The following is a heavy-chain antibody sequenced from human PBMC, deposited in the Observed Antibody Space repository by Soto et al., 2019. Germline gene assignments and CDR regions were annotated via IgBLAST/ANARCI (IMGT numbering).Heavy chain of an antibody. CDR1: GYTFTGYY. V-gene: IGHV1-2*02. D-gene: IGHD1-26*01. CDR3: ARERYYSGSYGS. CDR2: INPNSGGT. J-gene: IGHJ4*02. Sequence: ASVKVSCKASGYTFTGYYMHWVRQAPGQGLEWMGWINPNSGGTNYAQKFQGRVTMTRDTSISTAYMELSRLRSDDTAVYYCARERYYSGSYGSWGQGTLVTVSS.